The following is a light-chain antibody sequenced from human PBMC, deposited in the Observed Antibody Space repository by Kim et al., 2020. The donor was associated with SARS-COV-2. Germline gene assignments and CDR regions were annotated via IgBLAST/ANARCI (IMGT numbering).Light chain of an antibody. Sequence: QSALTQAASVSGSPGQSITISCTGTTSDIGGNRYVSWYQQHPGKAPKLMIYDVRNRPAGVSNRFSGSKSGNTASLTISGLQAEDEADYYCSSYTTSSGWVFGGGTKLTVL. CDR1: TSDIGGNRY. CDR3: SSYTTSSGWV. V-gene: IGLV2-14*03. CDR2: DVR. J-gene: IGLJ3*02.